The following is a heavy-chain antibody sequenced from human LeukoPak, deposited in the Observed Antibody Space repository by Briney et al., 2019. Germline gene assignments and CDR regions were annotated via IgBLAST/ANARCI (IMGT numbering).Heavy chain of an antibody. Sequence: SETLSLTCTVSGGSISSYYWSWIRQPPGKGLEWIAYIYYTGSTNYNPSLKSRVTISVDTSKNQFSLKLSSVTAADTAMYYCARGNVYYYQMDVWGKGTTVTVSS. CDR3: ARGNVYYYQMDV. J-gene: IGHJ6*04. D-gene: IGHD2-2*01. CDR2: IYYTGST. CDR1: GGSISSYY. V-gene: IGHV4-59*01.